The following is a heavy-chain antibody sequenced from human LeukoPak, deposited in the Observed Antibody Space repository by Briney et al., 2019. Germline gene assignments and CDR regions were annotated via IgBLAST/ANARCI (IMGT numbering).Heavy chain of an antibody. V-gene: IGHV4-59*01. J-gene: IGHJ6*03. CDR2: IYYSGST. CDR1: GGSISSYY. D-gene: IGHD3-10*01. CDR3: ASNYYGSGSYYGYYMDV. Sequence: SETLSLTCTVSGGSISSYYWSWIRQPPGKGLERIGYIYYSGSTNYNPSLKSRVTISVDTSKNQFSLKLSSVTAADTAVYYCASNYYGSGSYYGYYMDVWGKGTTVTISS.